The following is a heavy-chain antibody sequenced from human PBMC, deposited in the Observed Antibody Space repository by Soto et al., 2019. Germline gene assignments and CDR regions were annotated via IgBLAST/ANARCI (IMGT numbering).Heavy chain of an antibody. CDR1: RFAFSSYS. CDR2: INSVASYV. CDR3: TRDRPSFMLGRNCGPYGGLDV. D-gene: IGHD7-27*01. V-gene: IGHV3-21*01. J-gene: IGHJ6*01. Sequence: QLVESGGGLVKPGGSLRVSCAASRFAFSSYSMHWVRQAPMKGLEWVASINSVASYVYYADSVEGRFTISRDNAKNLVYLEMNSLTAEDTAVYYFTRDRPSFMLGRNCGPYGGLDVWGQWTTVLGSP.